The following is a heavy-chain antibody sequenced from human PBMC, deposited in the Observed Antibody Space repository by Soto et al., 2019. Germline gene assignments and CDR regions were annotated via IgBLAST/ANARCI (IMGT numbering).Heavy chain of an antibody. CDR2: IIPIFGTA. V-gene: IGHV1-69*13. CDR3: AREHHLPPNRYAP. Sequence: SVKVACKASGGTFSSYAISWVRQAPGQGLEWMGGIIPIFGTANYAQKFQGRVTITADESTSTAYMELSSLRSEDTAVYYCAREHHLPPNRYAPWAQGTLAPVSA. CDR1: GGTFSSYA. J-gene: IGHJ5*02.